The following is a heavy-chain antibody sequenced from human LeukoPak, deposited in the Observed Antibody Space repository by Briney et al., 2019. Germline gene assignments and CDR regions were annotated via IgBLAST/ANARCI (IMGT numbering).Heavy chain of an antibody. V-gene: IGHV1-46*01. CDR2: INPAGGST. CDR3: AGGSGSPDY. CDR1: GYSFTFYY. J-gene: IGHJ4*02. D-gene: IGHD1-26*01. Sequence: ASVKVSYKASGYSFTFYYMHWVRQAPGQGLEWMGIINPAGGSTTYAQKFQGRLTITSDTSTSTVSMELSSLKSEDTARYYCAGGSGSPDYWGQGTLVTVSS.